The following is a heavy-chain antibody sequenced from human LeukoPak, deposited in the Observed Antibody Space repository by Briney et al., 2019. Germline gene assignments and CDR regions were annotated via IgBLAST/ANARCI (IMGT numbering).Heavy chain of an antibody. CDR1: GFTFSTYA. J-gene: IGHJ4*02. Sequence: GGSLRLSCAASGFTFSTYAMHWVRQAPGKGLEGVAVIWYDGSKKYYADSVKGQFTISRDNSKNTLFLQMNSLRADDTAVYYCARASVDYYDSSGHHKFDYWGQGTLVTVSS. CDR2: IWYDGSKK. CDR3: ARASVDYYDSSGHHKFDY. D-gene: IGHD3-22*01. V-gene: IGHV3-33*08.